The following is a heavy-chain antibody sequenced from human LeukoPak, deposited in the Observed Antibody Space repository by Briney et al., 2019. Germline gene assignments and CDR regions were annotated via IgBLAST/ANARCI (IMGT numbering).Heavy chain of an antibody. CDR2: IKSKTDGGTT. V-gene: IGHV3-15*07. CDR1: GFTFSNAW. J-gene: IGHJ3*01. CDR3: TTERGYSGYDV. D-gene: IGHD5-12*01. Sequence: GGSLRLSCAASGFTFSNAWMNWVRQVPGKGPEWVGRIKSKTDGGTTDYAAPVKGRFTISRDESKNTLYLQMNSLKTEDTAVYYCTTERGYSGYDVWGQGTMVTVSS.